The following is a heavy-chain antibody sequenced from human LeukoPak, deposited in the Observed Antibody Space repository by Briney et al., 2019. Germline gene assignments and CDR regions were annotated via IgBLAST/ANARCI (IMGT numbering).Heavy chain of an antibody. CDR2: ISYSGST. CDR1: GGSISSGAYY. J-gene: IGHJ4*02. D-gene: IGHD3-22*01. CDR3: ARPYGSSGWYYFGY. Sequence: TPSLTCTVSGGSISSGAYYWSWIRQPPGKGLEWIGYISYSGSTYYNPSLKSRVTISLDTSKNQISLKLSSVTAADTAVYYCARPYGSSGWYYFGYWGQGTLVTVSS. V-gene: IGHV4-30-4*01.